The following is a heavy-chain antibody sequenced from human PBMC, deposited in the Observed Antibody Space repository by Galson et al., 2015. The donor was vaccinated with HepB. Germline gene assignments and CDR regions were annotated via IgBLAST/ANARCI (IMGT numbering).Heavy chain of an antibody. J-gene: IGHJ4*02. Sequence: SLRLSCAASGFTFSSYGMHWVRQAPGKGLEWGAVISYDGSNKYYADSVKGRFTISRDNSNNTLYLQMNSLRAEDTAVYYCAKNRPPRSIVGAIDYWGQGTLVTVSS. V-gene: IGHV3-30*18. D-gene: IGHD1-26*01. CDR2: ISYDGSNK. CDR1: GFTFSSYG. CDR3: AKNRPPRSIVGAIDY.